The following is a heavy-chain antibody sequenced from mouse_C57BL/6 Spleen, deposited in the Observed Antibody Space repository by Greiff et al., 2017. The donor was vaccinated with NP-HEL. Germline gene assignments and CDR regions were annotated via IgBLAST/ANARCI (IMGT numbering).Heavy chain of an antibody. V-gene: IGHV1-50*01. CDR3: ARGDYGSPYYFDY. CDR2: IDPSDSYT. Sequence: VQLQQPGAELVKPGASVKLSCKASGYTFTSYWMQWVKQRPGQGLEWIGEIDPSDSYTNYNQKFKGKATLTVDTSSSTAYMQLSSLTSEDSAVYYCARGDYGSPYYFDYWGQGTTLTVSS. CDR1: GYTFTSYW. D-gene: IGHD1-1*01. J-gene: IGHJ2*01.